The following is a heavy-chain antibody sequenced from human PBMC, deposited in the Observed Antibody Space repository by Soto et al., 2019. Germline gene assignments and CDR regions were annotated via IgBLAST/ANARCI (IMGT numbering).Heavy chain of an antibody. CDR3: AEGYTSSSGYYYNGRDV. J-gene: IGHJ6*02. D-gene: IGHD6-6*01. Sequence: QVQLQQSGPGLVKPSQTLSLTCAISGDSVSSNSAAWNWIRQSPSRGLACLGRTYYRSKWYNDYAVSVISRVTINPDTSKNQFSVLLNSVAPEDTAVYYCAEGYTSSSGYYYNGRDVWGRGTTVTVSS. CDR2: TYYRSKWYN. V-gene: IGHV6-1*01. CDR1: GDSVSSNSAA.